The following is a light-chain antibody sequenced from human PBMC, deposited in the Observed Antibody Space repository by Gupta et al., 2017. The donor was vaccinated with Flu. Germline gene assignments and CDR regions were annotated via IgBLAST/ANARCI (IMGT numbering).Light chain of an antibody. V-gene: IGLV2-23*02. Sequence: SITVSCTGTSRDVGTYKLVSWYQQHPGKAPKLMIYEVSKRPSGVSNRFSGSKSGNTAALTISGLQAEDEADYYCCSYAGSDTWVFGGGTKLTVL. CDR1: SRDVGTYKL. J-gene: IGLJ3*02. CDR2: EVS. CDR3: CSYAGSDTWV.